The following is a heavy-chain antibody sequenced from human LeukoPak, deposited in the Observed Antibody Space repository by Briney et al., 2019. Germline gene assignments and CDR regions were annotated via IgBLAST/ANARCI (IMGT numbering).Heavy chain of an antibody. Sequence: GASVKVSCKASGYTFTSYGISWVRQAPGQGLEWMGGIIPIFGTANYAQKFQGRVTITADESTSTAYMELSSLRSEDTAVYYCARSVVVPAAMPYYYYYYGMDVWGQGTTVTVSS. CDR3: ARSVVVPAAMPYYYYYYGMDV. V-gene: IGHV1-69*13. D-gene: IGHD2-2*01. CDR1: GYTFTSYG. J-gene: IGHJ6*02. CDR2: IIPIFGTA.